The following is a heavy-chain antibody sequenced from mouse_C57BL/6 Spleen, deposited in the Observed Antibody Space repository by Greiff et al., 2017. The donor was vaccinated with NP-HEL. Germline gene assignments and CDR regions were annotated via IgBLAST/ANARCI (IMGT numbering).Heavy chain of an antibody. J-gene: IGHJ2*01. CDR3: ARDAGGHFDY. Sequence: EVHLVESGGGLVQSGRSLRLSCATSGFTFSDFYMEWVRQAPGKGLEWIAASRNKANDYTTEYSASVKGRFIVSRDTSQSILYLQMNALRAEDTAVYYCARDAGGHFDYWGQGTTLTVSS. CDR2: SRNKANDYTT. V-gene: IGHV7-1*01. CDR1: GFTFSDFY. D-gene: IGHD3-3*01.